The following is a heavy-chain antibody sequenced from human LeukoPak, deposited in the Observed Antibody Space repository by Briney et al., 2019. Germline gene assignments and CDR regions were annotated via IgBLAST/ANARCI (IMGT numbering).Heavy chain of an antibody. CDR3: AKVYSHRSSPYFDY. CDR1: GFTFSSYA. D-gene: IGHD3-22*01. Sequence: GGSLRLSCAASGFTFSSYAMSWVRQAPGKGLEWVSAISGSGGSTYYADSVKGRFTISRDNSKNTLYLQMNSLRPEDTALYYCAKVYSHRSSPYFDYWGQGTLVSVSS. CDR2: ISGSGGST. V-gene: IGHV3-23*01. J-gene: IGHJ4*02.